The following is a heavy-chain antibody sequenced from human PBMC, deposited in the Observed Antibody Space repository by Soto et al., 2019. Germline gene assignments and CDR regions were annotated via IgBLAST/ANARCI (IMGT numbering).Heavy chain of an antibody. V-gene: IGHV3-7*01. D-gene: IGHD3-10*01. CDR3: VRDFLGPFNI. CDR2: IKQDGSEK. CDR1: GFTFSSYW. Sequence: EVQLVESGGGLVQPGGSLRLSCAASGFTFSSYWMCWVRQAPGKGLEWVANIKQDGSEKYYVDSVKGRFTISRDNAKNSLSLQMNNLRAEDTAVYYCVRDFLGPFNIWGQGTMVTVSS. J-gene: IGHJ3*02.